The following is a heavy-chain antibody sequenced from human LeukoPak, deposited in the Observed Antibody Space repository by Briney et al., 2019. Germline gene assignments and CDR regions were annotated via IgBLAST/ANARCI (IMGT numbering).Heavy chain of an antibody. CDR3: VKGSTAMVTYYFDY. J-gene: IGHJ4*02. D-gene: IGHD5-18*01. Sequence: GGSLRLSCVASGFTFSNYAMSWVRQAPGKGLEWVSGISGSGGTTYYADSAKGRFTITRDNSKNTLYLRRSSLRVEDTAIYYCVKGSTAMVTYYFDYWGQGTLVTVSS. CDR1: GFTFSNYA. CDR2: ISGSGGTT. V-gene: IGHV3-23*01.